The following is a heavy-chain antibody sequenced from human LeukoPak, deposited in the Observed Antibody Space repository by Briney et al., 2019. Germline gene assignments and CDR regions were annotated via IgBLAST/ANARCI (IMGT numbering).Heavy chain of an antibody. V-gene: IGHV3-30*18. CDR2: ISYDGSNK. CDR3: AKDMGYDPRGAYDY. CDR1: GFTFSSYG. D-gene: IGHD3-3*01. J-gene: IGHJ4*02. Sequence: AGGSLRLSCAASGFTFSSYGMHWVRQAPGKGLEWVAVISYDGSNKYYADSVKGRFTISRDNSKNTLYLQMNSLRAEDTALYYCAKDMGYDPRGAYDYWGQGTLVTVSS.